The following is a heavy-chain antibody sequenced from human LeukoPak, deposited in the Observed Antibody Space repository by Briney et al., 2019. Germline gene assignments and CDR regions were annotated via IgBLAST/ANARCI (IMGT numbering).Heavy chain of an antibody. CDR3: ARDGYCSSGSCYGSYDY. D-gene: IGHD2-15*01. CDR2: ISSSSDTI. J-gene: IGHJ4*02. Sequence: GGSLRLTCAASGFIFSKYSMHWVRQAPGKGLEWVSYISSSSDTIYYADSVKGRFTISRDNAKNSLYLQMNSLRDEDTAVYYCARDGYCSSGSCYGSYDYWGQGTLVTVSS. CDR1: GFIFSKYS. V-gene: IGHV3-48*02.